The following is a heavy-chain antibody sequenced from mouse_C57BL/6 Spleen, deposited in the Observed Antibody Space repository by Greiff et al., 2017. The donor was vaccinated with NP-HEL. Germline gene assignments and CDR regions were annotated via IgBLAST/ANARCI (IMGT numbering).Heavy chain of an antibody. CDR1: GYTFTDYN. CDR3: ARSYDHVAWFAY. J-gene: IGHJ3*01. D-gene: IGHD2-3*01. Sequence: EVQLQQSGPELVKPGASVKMSCKASGYTFTDYNMHWVKQSHGKSLEWIGYINPNNGGTSYNQKFKGKATLTVNKSSSTAYMELRSLTSEDSAVYYCARSYDHVAWFAYWGQGTLVTVSA. V-gene: IGHV1-22*01. CDR2: INPNNGGT.